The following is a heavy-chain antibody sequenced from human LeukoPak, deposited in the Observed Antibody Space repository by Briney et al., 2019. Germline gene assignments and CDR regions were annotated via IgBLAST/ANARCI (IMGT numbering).Heavy chain of an antibody. CDR2: MNPNSGNT. Sequence: ASVKVSCKASGYTFTSYGISWVRQATGQGLEWMGWMNPNSGNTGYAQKFQGRVTITRNTSISTAYMELSSLRSEDTAVYYCARGPLYYYGSGRGNYFDYWGQGTLVTVSS. CDR1: GYTFTSYG. V-gene: IGHV1-8*03. CDR3: ARGPLYYYGSGRGNYFDY. D-gene: IGHD3-10*01. J-gene: IGHJ4*02.